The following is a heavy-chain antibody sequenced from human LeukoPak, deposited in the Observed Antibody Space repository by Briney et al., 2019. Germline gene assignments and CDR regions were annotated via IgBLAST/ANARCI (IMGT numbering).Heavy chain of an antibody. D-gene: IGHD4-11*01. CDR1: GFTVSSNY. V-gene: IGHV3-53*01. J-gene: IGHJ6*03. CDR3: ARDLRSYSNYDYYYYYMDV. Sequence: GGSLRLSCAASGFTVSSNYMSWVRQAPGKGLEWVSVIYSGGSTYYADSVKGRFTISRDNSKNTLYHQMNSLRAEDTAVYYCARDLRSYSNYDYYYYYMDVWGKGTTVTVSS. CDR2: IYSGGST.